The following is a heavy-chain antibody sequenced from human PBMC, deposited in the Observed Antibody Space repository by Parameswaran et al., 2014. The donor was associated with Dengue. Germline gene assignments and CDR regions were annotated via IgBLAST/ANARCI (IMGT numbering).Heavy chain of an antibody. Sequence: VRQMPGKGLEWVSYISSSGSTIYYADSVKGRFTISRDNAKNSLYLQMNSLRAEDTAVYYCASPHSTVTTFDYWGQGTLVTVSS. V-gene: IGHV3-48*03. J-gene: IGHJ4*02. D-gene: IGHD4-17*01. CDR3: ASPHSTVTTFDY. CDR2: ISSSGSTI.